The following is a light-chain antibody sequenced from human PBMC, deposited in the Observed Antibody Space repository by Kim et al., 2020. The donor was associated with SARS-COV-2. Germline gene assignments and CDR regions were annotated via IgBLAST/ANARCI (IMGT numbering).Light chain of an antibody. V-gene: IGKV3-20*01. Sequence: EIVLTQSPGTLPLSPGESATLSCRASQTIDNNYLAWYQQRFGQAPRLLIYGASSRATGIPDRFRGSGSGTDFTLTINRLEPEDFAVFYCQQYTTSPITFGQGTRLEIK. CDR3: QQYTTSPIT. CDR1: QTIDNNY. J-gene: IGKJ5*01. CDR2: GAS.